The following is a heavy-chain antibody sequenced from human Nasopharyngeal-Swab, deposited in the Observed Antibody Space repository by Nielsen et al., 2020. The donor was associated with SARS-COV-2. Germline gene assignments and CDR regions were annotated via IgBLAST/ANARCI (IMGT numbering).Heavy chain of an antibody. Sequence: GESLKISCAASGFTFSSYEMNWVRQAPGKGLEWVSYISGSGSTIYYADSVKGRFTISRDNAKNSLYLQMNSLSLEDTAVYYCAKWRGPQSEFDFWGQGTLVTVSS. CDR2: ISGSGSTI. CDR1: GFTFSSYE. V-gene: IGHV3-48*03. D-gene: IGHD5-24*01. J-gene: IGHJ4*02. CDR3: AKWRGPQSEFDF.